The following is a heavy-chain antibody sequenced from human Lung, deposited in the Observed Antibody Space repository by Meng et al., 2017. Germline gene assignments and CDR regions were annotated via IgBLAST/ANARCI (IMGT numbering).Heavy chain of an antibody. J-gene: IGHJ4*02. V-gene: IGHV4-34*01. CDR1: GGSFSDYY. D-gene: IGHD4-11*01. Sequence: QVQLPQWGAGLLKPSETLSLTCVVSGGSFSDYYWSWIRQPPGKGLEWIGEINHSGSTNYNPSLERRATISVDTSQNNLSLKLSSVTAADSAVYYCARGPTTMAHDFDYWGQGTLVTVSS. CDR2: INHSGST. CDR3: ARGPTTMAHDFDY.